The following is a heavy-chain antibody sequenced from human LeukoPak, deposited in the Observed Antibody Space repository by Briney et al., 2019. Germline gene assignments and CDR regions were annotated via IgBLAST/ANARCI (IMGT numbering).Heavy chain of an antibody. J-gene: IGHJ4*02. Sequence: PGGSLRLSCAASGFTLSSYAMSWVRQAPGKGLEWVSAISGSGGSTYYADSVKGRFTISRDNSKNTLYLQMTSLRAEDTAVYYCAKDGSGSYRPDLFDYWGQGTLVTVST. CDR3: AKDGSGSYRPDLFDY. CDR1: GFTLSSYA. V-gene: IGHV3-23*01. D-gene: IGHD3-10*01. CDR2: ISGSGGST.